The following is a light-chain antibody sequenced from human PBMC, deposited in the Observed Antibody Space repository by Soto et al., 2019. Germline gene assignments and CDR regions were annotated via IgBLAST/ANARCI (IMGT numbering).Light chain of an antibody. J-gene: IGLJ1*01. Sequence: QSALTQPASVSGSPGQSITISCTGTSSNVGSYKLVSWYQQHPGKAPKLMIFEVNKRPSGVSNRFSGSKSGNTASLTISGLKVDDDEDYYCCSSVGSPTYVFGTGTKLTVL. CDR2: EVN. V-gene: IGLV2-23*02. CDR3: CSSVGSPTYV. CDR1: SSNVGSYKL.